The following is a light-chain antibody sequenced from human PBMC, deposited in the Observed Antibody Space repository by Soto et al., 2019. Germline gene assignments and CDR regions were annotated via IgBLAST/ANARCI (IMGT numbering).Light chain of an antibody. J-gene: IGLJ2*01. V-gene: IGLV2-14*01. CDR2: EVS. Sequence: QSVLTQPASVSGSPGQSITISCTGTSSDVGGYKYVSWYQQHPDKAPKLIIFEVSNRPSGISSRFSGSKSGNTASLTISGLQAEGEADYYCASYTSSSTSVIFGRGTKVTVL. CDR1: SSDVGGYKY. CDR3: ASYTSSSTSVI.